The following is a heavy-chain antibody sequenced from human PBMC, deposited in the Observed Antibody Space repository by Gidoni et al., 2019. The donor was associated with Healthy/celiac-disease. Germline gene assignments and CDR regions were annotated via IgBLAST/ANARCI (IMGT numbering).Heavy chain of an antibody. D-gene: IGHD3-10*01. CDR3: ARDKGMVRYQLGWFDP. CDR1: GFTFRSYG. J-gene: IGHJ5*02. CDR2: IWYDGSNK. V-gene: IGHV3-33*08. Sequence: QVQLVESGGGVVQPGRSLRLSCAASGFTFRSYGMHWVRQAQGKGLEWVAVIWYDGSNKYYADSVKGRFTISRDNSKNTLYLQMNSLRAEDTAVYYCARDKGMVRYQLGWFDPWGQGTLVTVSS.